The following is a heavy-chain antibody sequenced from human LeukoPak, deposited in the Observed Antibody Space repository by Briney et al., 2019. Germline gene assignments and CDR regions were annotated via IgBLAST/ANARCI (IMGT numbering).Heavy chain of an antibody. CDR2: IYYTGST. D-gene: IGHD5-24*01. Sequence: SETLSLTCTVSSGSISSSTYYWGWIRQPPGKGLEWIGTIYYTGSTYYNPSLKSRVTISVDTSKNQFSLKLTSVTAADTAVHYCARAVGTDGYNLWVYWGQGTLVTVSS. CDR3: ARAVGTDGYNLWVY. J-gene: IGHJ4*02. CDR1: SGSISSSTYY. V-gene: IGHV4-39*07.